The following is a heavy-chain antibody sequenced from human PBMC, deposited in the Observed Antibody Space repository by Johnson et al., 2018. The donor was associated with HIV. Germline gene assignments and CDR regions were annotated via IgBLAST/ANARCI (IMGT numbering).Heavy chain of an antibody. V-gene: IGHV3-49*03. J-gene: IGHJ3*02. CDR1: EFTYSDFY. Sequence: VQLVESGGGLVQPGGSLRLSCAASEFTYSDFYINWIRQPPGKGLEWVGFIRSIDYGGTTEYAASVKDRFTISRNDSKIIAYLQMRNLKTDDTAVYYCRSQWGMITSGGGNVFDIWAKGQWSSSLQ. CDR2: IRSIDYGGTT. D-gene: IGHD3-16*01. CDR3: RSQWGMITSGGGNVFDI.